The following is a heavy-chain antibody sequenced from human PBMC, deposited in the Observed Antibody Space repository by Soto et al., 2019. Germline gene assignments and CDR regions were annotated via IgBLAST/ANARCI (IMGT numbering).Heavy chain of an antibody. Sequence: EVQLLESGGGLVQPGGSLRLSCAASGFSFSSHAMSWVRQAPGKGLDWVSSLSGDTRDTYAADSVKGRFTIARDNSKNAVYLQMISLRAEDTAVYFCAKKCTGSSSMGCFDSWGQGTRVTVSS. CDR2: LSGDTRDT. V-gene: IGHV3-23*01. J-gene: IGHJ4*02. CDR3: AKKCTGSSSMGCFDS. D-gene: IGHD6-6*01. CDR1: GFSFSSHA.